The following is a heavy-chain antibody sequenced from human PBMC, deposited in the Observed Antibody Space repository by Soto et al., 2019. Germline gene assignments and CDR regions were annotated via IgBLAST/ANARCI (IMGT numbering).Heavy chain of an antibody. CDR2: IQCRGST. CDR1: GCAISSSTYY. CDR3: GRLAHRALAAFDI. J-gene: IGHJ3*02. Sequence: LQLQESGPGLVKPSEPLYLTCTFSGCAISSSTYYWGWIRQPPGKGLEWIGSIQCRGSTYYNPSIKSRVTISVDTSKNPVYLKMRSGTAADTAVYYWGRLAHRALAAFDIWGQGRMVTVSS. V-gene: IGHV4-39*01.